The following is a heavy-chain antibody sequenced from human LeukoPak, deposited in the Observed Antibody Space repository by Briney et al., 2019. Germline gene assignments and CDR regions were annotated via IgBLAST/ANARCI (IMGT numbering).Heavy chain of an antibody. V-gene: IGHV4-34*01. D-gene: IGHD2-2*01. J-gene: IGHJ5*02. CDR3: ARGLVVPAVLSP. Sequence: SETLSLTCAVYGVSFSGYYWSWLRQPPGKGLEWVGEVNHSGSTNYNPSLKSRVTISVDTSKNQFSLKLSSVTAADTAVYYCARGLVVPAVLSPWGQGTLVTVPS. CDR2: VNHSGST. CDR1: GVSFSGYY.